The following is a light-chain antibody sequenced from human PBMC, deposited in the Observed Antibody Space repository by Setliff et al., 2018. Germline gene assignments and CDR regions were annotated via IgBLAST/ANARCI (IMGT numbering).Light chain of an antibody. CDR2: DVS. CDR3: SSYTSSSTFV. V-gene: IGLV2-14*01. J-gene: IGLJ1*01. CDR1: SSDVGGYNY. Sequence: QSVLTQPASVSGSPGQSITISCTGTSSDVGGYNYVSWYQQHPGKAPKLMIYDVSKRPSGVSNRFSGSKSGNTASLTISGLQAEDEADYCCSSYTSSSTFVFGTGTKGTVL.